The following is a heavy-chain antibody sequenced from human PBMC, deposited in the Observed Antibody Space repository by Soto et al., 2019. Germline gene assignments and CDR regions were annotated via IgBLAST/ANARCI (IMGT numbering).Heavy chain of an antibody. J-gene: IGHJ6*02. CDR2: IVVGSGNT. Sequence: ASVKVSCKASGFTFTSSAVQWVRQARGQRLEWIGWIVVGSGNTNYAQKFQERVTITRDMSTSTAYMELSSLRSEDTAVYYCAAEAAAGTWRYGMDVWGQGTTVTVSS. D-gene: IGHD6-13*01. V-gene: IGHV1-58*01. CDR3: AAEAAAGTWRYGMDV. CDR1: GFTFTSSA.